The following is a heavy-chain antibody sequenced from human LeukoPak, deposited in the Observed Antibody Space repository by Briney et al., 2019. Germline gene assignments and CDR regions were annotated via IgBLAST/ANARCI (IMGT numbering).Heavy chain of an antibody. J-gene: IGHJ4*02. V-gene: IGHV1-24*01. CDR2: FDPEDGET. Sequence: GASVKVSGKVSGYTLTELSMHWVRQAPGKGLEWMGGFDPEDGETIYAQKFQGRVTMTRDTSTSTVYMELSSLRSEDTAVYYCARTNLDSGSYYSDYWGQGTLVTVSS. CDR1: GYTLTELS. D-gene: IGHD1-26*01. CDR3: ARTNLDSGSYYSDY.